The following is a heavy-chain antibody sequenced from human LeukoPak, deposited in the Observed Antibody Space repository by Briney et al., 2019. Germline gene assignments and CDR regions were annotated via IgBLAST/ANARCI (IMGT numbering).Heavy chain of an antibody. D-gene: IGHD7-27*01. V-gene: IGHV4-4*07. CDR3: ARGGTGNFDY. CDR2: MFTTGST. J-gene: IGHJ4*02. CDR1: GGSISNYY. Sequence: SETLSLTCTVSGGSISNYYWSWIRQPAGKGLEWIGRMFTTGSTNYNPSLKSRVTFSVDTSKNQFSLKLSSVTAADTAVYYCARGGTGNFDYWGQGTLVTVSS.